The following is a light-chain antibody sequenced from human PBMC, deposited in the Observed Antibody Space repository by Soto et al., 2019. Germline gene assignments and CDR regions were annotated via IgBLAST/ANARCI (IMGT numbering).Light chain of an antibody. CDR2: HAS. CDR1: QSVSSY. V-gene: IGKV3-11*01. CDR3: QQRSNWPPGVT. Sequence: EIVLTQSPATLSLSPGERATLSCRASQSVSSYLAWYPQKPGQAPRLLIYHASNRATGIPARFSGSGSGTDFTLTISSLEPEEFAVYHCQQRSNWPPGVTFGPATKVDIK. J-gene: IGKJ3*01.